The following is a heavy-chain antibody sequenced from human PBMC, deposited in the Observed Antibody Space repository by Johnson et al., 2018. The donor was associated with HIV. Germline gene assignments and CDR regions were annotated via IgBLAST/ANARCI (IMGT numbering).Heavy chain of an antibody. D-gene: IGHD6-13*01. J-gene: IGHJ3*02. CDR1: GFTFSSYA. CDR3: ARGHSPDAFDI. CDR2: IYTGGST. Sequence: QVQLVESGGGVVQPGRSLRLSCAASGFTFSSYAMHWVRQAPGKGLEWVSVIYTGGSTYYADSVKGRFTISRDNSKNTLFLQMNSLRAEDTAVYYCARGHSPDAFDIWGQGTIVTVSS. V-gene: IGHV3-NL1*01.